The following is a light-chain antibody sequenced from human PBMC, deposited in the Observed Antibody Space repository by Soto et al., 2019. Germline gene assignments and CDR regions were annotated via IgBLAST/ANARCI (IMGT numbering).Light chain of an antibody. J-gene: IGKJ1*01. CDR2: DAS. CDR1: QSISSW. Sequence: GDRVTITCRASQSISSWLAWYQQKPGKAPKLLTYDASSLEGGVPSRFSGSGSGTEFTLTISSLQPEDFATYYCQQLNSYPRAFGQGTKVDIK. CDR3: QQLNSYPRA. V-gene: IGKV1-5*01.